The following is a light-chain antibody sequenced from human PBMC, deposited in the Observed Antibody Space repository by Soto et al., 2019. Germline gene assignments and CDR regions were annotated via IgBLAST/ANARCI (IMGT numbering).Light chain of an antibody. CDR2: GAS. Sequence: EIVLTQSPGTLSLSPGERATLSCRASQSIRSNYVAWYQQKPGQGPRFLIYGASSRATGIPDRFSGSGSGTDFTLIISRLEPEDFAMYYCQQYGSSPRTFGQGTKVDIK. CDR1: QSIRSNY. J-gene: IGKJ1*01. CDR3: QQYGSSPRT. V-gene: IGKV3-20*01.